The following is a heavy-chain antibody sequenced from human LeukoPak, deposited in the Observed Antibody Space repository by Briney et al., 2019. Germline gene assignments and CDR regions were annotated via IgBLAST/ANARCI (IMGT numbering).Heavy chain of an antibody. CDR2: IYTSGST. D-gene: IGHD6-13*01. CDR3: ARRPTAAVFDY. V-gene: IGHV4-4*07. J-gene: IGHJ4*02. Sequence: SETLSLTCTVSGASVSSYYWSWIRQPAGKGLEWIGRIYTSGSTNYNPSLKSRVTISVDTSKNQFSLKLSSVTAADTAVYYCARRPTAAVFDYWGQGTLVTVSS. CDR1: GASVSSYY.